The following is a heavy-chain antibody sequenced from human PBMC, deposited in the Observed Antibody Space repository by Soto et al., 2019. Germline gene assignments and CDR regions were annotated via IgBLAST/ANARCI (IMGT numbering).Heavy chain of an antibody. CDR1: GYTFTTYY. CDR3: ARVPYDTTGDYAI. J-gene: IGHJ4*02. Sequence: ASVKVSWKAAGYTFTTYYMRWVRQAPGQGLEWMGVIDPTHGSTTYAQKFQGRVTMTSDTSTNTVYMELSSLKSEDTAVYYCARVPYDTTGDYAIWGQGTLVTVSS. D-gene: IGHD3-22*01. CDR2: IDPTHGST. V-gene: IGHV1-46*01.